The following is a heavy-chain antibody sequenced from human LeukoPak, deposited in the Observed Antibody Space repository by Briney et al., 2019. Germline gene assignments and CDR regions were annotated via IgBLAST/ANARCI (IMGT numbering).Heavy chain of an antibody. CDR3: ATFPPYSRGWQFGNDG. CDR1: GGSISSSSYY. CDR2: IYYSGST. Sequence: SETLSLTCTVSGGSISSSSYYWGWIRQPPGKGLEWIGSIYYSGSTYYNPSLKSRVTISVDTSKNQFSLKLSSVTAADTAVYYCATFPPYSRGWQFGNDGWGQGTQVTGFS. J-gene: IGHJ6*01. D-gene: IGHD6-19*01. V-gene: IGHV4-39*01.